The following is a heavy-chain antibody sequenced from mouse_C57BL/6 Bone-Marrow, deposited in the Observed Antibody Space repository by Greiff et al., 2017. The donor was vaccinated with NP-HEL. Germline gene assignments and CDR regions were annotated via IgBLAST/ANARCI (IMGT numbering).Heavy chain of an antibody. J-gene: IGHJ2*01. D-gene: IGHD1-1*01. Sequence: VQLQQPGAELVKPGASVKMSCKASGYTFTSYWITWVKQRPGQGLEWIGDIYPGSGSTNYNEKFKSKATLTLDTSSSTAYMQLSSLTSEDSAVYYCARAGYYYGSSYVGVYWGQGTTLTVSS. CDR3: ARAGYYYGSSYVGVY. CDR2: IYPGSGST. CDR1: GYTFTSYW. V-gene: IGHV1-55*01.